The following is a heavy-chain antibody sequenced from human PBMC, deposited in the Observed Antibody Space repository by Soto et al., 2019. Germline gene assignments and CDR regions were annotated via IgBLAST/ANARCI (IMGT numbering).Heavy chain of an antibody. CDR3: ARDRYYEHWFDP. CDR1: GGSISSYY. Sequence: SETLSLTCTVSGGSISSYYWSWIRQPPGKGLEWIGYIYYSGSTNYNPSLKSRVTISVDTSKNQFSLKLSSVTAADTAVYYCARDRYYEHWFDPWGQGALVTVSS. V-gene: IGHV4-59*01. D-gene: IGHD3-22*01. J-gene: IGHJ5*02. CDR2: IYYSGST.